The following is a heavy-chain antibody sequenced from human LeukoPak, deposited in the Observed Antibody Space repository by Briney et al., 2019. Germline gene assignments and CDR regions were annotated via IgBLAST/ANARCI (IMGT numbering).Heavy chain of an antibody. CDR2: IRYDGSNK. J-gene: IGHJ4*02. Sequence: PGGSLRLSCAASGFTFSGSGMHWVRQAPGKGLEWVTFIRYDGSNKYYTDSVKGRFTISRDNSKNTLYLQMDSLRAEDRAVYYCARDYDFWSGYYSPTRGYFGYWGQGTLVTVSS. V-gene: IGHV3-30*02. CDR3: ARDYDFWSGYYSPTRGYFGY. D-gene: IGHD3-3*01. CDR1: GFTFSGSG.